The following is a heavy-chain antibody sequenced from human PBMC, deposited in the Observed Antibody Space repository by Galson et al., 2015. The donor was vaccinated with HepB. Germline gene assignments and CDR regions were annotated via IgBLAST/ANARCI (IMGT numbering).Heavy chain of an antibody. D-gene: IGHD3-10*01. J-gene: IGHJ4*02. V-gene: IGHV1-2*02. CDR3: ARDLRRGVIPSY. CDR1: GYTFTGYY. Sequence: SVTVSCKASGYTFTGYYMHWVRQAPGQGLEWMGWINPNSGGTNYAQKFQGRVTMTRDTSISTAYMELSRLRSDDTAVYYCARDLRRGVIPSYWGQGTLVTVSS. CDR2: INPNSGGT.